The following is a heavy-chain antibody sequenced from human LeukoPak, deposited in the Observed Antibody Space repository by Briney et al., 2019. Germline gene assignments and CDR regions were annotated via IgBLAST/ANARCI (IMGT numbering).Heavy chain of an antibody. Sequence: SVKVSCKASGYTFTGYYMHWVRQAPGQGLEWMGWINPNSGGTNYAQKFQGRVTMTRDTSISTAYMELSRLRSDDTAVYYCGTSSGWYPTPSYWGQGTLVTVSS. CDR3: GTSSGWYPTPSY. V-gene: IGHV1-2*02. J-gene: IGHJ4*02. CDR2: INPNSGGT. D-gene: IGHD6-19*01. CDR1: GYTFTGYY.